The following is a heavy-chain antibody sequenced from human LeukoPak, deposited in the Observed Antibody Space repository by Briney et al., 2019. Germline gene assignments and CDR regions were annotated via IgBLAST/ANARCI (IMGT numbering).Heavy chain of an antibody. CDR2: IYYSGST. J-gene: IGHJ4*02. CDR1: GGSISSYY. V-gene: IGHV4-59*01. D-gene: IGHD3-22*01. Sequence: SETLSLTCTVSGGSISSYYWSWIRQPPGEGLEWIGYIYYSGSTNYNPSLKSRVTISVDTSKNQFSLKLSSVTAADTAVYYCARGDYDSSGTPYYFDYWGQGTLVTVSS. CDR3: ARGDYDSSGTPYYFDY.